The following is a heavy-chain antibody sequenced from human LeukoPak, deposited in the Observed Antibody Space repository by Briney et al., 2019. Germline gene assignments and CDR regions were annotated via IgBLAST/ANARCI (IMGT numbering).Heavy chain of an antibody. V-gene: IGHV4-38-2*02. D-gene: IGHD2/OR15-2a*01. CDR2: IYHTGST. CDR3: ARDLRLWPV. Sequence: SETLSLTCTVSNYSISSGYQWGWIRQPPGEGLESIGSIYHTGSTYYNPSLKSRVTISVDTSKNQFSLKLSSVTAADTAVYYCARDLRLWPVWGKGTTVTVSS. CDR1: NYSISSGYQ. J-gene: IGHJ6*04.